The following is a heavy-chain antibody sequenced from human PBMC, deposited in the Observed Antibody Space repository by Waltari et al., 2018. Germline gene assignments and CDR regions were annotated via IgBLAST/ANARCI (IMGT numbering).Heavy chain of an antibody. Sequence: QVNLVESGGGVVQPGGSLRLSCTTSGFTFSNFGMHCVRQAPGKGLGGVALIWFDGSDKFYADSVRGRFTISRDNSARTLYLDMDSLRLDDTAMYYCAKDAFGNTYLDFWGQGTLVTVSS. J-gene: IGHJ4*02. D-gene: IGHD2-2*02. CDR2: IWFDGSDK. CDR3: AKDAFGNTYLDF. CDR1: GFTFSNFG. V-gene: IGHV3-30*02.